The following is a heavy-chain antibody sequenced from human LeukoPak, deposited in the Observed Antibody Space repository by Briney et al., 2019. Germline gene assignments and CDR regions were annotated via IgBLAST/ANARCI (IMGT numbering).Heavy chain of an antibody. Sequence: GASVKVSCKASGYTFTTYNIHWVRQAPGQGLEWMGGIIPIFGTANYAQKFQGRVTITTDESTSTAYMELSSLRSEDTAVYYCARDGRNYYYDSSGYYAFAYWGQGTLVTVSS. V-gene: IGHV1-69*05. D-gene: IGHD3-22*01. J-gene: IGHJ4*02. CDR2: IIPIFGTA. CDR1: GYTFTTYN. CDR3: ARDGRNYYYDSSGYYAFAY.